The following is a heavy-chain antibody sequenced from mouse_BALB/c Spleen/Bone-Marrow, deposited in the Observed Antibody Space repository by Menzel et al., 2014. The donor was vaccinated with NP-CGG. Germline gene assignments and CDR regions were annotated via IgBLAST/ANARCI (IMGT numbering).Heavy chain of an antibody. V-gene: IGHV1-4*01. J-gene: IGHJ3*01. CDR2: INPSSDYT. CDR3: ARRGVYDYPWFVY. Sequence: QVQLKQSGAELARPGASVKMSCRASGYTFTTYTVHWVKQRPGQGLEWIGYINPSSDYTNYNQKFKDKATLTADKPSSTAYMQLSSLTSEDSAVYYCARRGVYDYPWFVYWGQGTLVTVSA. CDR1: GYTFTTYT. D-gene: IGHD2-4*01.